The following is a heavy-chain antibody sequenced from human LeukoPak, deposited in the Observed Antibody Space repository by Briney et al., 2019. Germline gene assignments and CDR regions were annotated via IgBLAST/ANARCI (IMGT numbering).Heavy chain of an antibody. CDR3: AASSSWYAPVDY. V-gene: IGHV4-30-4*01. J-gene: IGHJ4*02. Sequence: SETLSLTCTVSGGSISSGDYYWSWIRQSPGKGLEWIGYIYHSGSTYYNSSLKSRVTISVDTSKNQFSLKLSSVTAADTAVYYCAASSSWYAPVDYWGQGTLVTVSS. D-gene: IGHD6-13*01. CDR2: IYHSGST. CDR1: GGSISSGDYY.